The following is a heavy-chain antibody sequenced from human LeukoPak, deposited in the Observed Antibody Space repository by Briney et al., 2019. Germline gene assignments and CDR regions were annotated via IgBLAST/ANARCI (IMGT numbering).Heavy chain of an antibody. J-gene: IGHJ4*02. CDR1: GFTFSSYS. D-gene: IGHD3-22*01. V-gene: IGHV3-21*01. Sequence: GGSLRLSCAASGFTFSSYSMNWVRQAPGKGLEWVSSISSSSSYIYYADSVKGRFTISRDNAKNSLYLQMNSLRAEDTAVYYCARAGPTYYYGSSGYYCPDYWGQGTLVTVSS. CDR2: ISSSSSYI. CDR3: ARAGPTYYYGSSGYYCPDY.